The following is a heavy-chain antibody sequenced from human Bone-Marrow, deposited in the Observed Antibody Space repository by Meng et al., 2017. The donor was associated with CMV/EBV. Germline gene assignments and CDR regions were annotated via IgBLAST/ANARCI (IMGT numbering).Heavy chain of an antibody. CDR1: GFTFSSYS. V-gene: IGHV3-21*01. J-gene: IGHJ4*02. D-gene: IGHD3-22*01. CDR3: AREWDYYDSSGPRTYYFDY. Sequence: LSLTCAASGFTFSSYSMNWVRQAPGKGLEWVSSISSSSSYIYYADSVKGRFTISRDNAKNSLYLQMNSLRAEDTAVYYCAREWDYYDSSGPRTYYFDYWGQGTLVTVSS. CDR2: ISSSSSYI.